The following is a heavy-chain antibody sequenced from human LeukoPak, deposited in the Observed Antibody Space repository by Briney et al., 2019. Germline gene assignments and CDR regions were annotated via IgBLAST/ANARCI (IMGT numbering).Heavy chain of an antibody. J-gene: IGHJ6*03. CDR1: GGSISSYY. CDR3: ARAPSSSWYNVRDIKNYYYYMDV. V-gene: IGHV4-4*07. Sequence: SETLSLTCTVSGGSISSYYWSWIRQPAGKGLEWIGRIYTSGSTNYNPSLKSRVTMSVDTSKNQFSLKLSSVTAADTAVYYCARAPSSSWYNVRDIKNYYYYMDVWGKGTTVTVSS. D-gene: IGHD6-13*01. CDR2: IYTSGST.